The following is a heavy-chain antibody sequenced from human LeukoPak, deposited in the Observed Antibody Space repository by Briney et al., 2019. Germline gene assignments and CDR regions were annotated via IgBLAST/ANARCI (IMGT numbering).Heavy chain of an antibody. J-gene: IGHJ4*02. D-gene: IGHD6-19*01. CDR3: ARGSGWYGLHY. Sequence: PSETLSLTCAVYGGSFSGYYWSWIRQPPGKGLEWIGEINRSGSTNCNPSLKSRVTISVDTSKNQFSLKLSSVTAADTAVYYCARGSGWYGLHYWGQGTLVTVSS. V-gene: IGHV4-34*01. CDR2: INRSGST. CDR1: GGSFSGYY.